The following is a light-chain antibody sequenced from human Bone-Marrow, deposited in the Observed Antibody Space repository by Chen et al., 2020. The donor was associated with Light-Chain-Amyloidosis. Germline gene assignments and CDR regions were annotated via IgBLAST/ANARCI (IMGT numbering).Light chain of an antibody. CDR2: DVN. Sequence: QSALTQPPSASGSPGQSVPISCTGARSDFGPFNYVSWYQQHPGKAPKLIMFDVNRRPSGVPGRFSGSKSGTTASLTVSGLQPDDEADYYCSSFAVSKIVLFGGGTKLTVL. V-gene: IGLV2-8*01. CDR1: RSDFGPFNY. CDR3: SSFAVSKIVL. J-gene: IGLJ3*02.